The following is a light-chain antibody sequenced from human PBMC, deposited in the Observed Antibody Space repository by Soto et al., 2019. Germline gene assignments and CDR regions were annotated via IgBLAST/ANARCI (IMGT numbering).Light chain of an antibody. CDR2: AAS. CDR3: QQSYSTPPQT. V-gene: IGKV1-39*01. CDR1: QSISSY. Sequence: DIQMTQSPASLSASVGDRVTITCRASQSISSYLNWYQQKPGKAPKLQIYAASSLQIGVPARFSGSGSGTDFTLTISSLQPEDFATYYCQQSYSTPPQTFGEGTKVEIK. J-gene: IGKJ1*01.